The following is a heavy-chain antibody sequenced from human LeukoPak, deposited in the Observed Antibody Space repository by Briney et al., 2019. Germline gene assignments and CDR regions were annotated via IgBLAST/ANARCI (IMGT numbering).Heavy chain of an antibody. D-gene: IGHD3-10*01. Sequence: PGRSLRLSCAASGFTFSSYGMHWVRQAPGKGLEWVAVIWYDGSNKYYADSVKGRFTISRDNSKNTLYLQMNSLRAEDTAVYYCVRDTDVSPWFGPNNWFDPWGQGTLVTVSS. CDR1: GFTFSSYG. J-gene: IGHJ5*02. CDR2: IWYDGSNK. V-gene: IGHV3-33*01. CDR3: VRDTDVSPWFGPNNWFDP.